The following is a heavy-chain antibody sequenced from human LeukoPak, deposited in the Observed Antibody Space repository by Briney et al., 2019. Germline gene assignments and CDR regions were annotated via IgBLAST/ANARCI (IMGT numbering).Heavy chain of an antibody. D-gene: IGHD3-10*01. Sequence: PSETLSLTCTVSGGSISSYYWSWIRQPPGKGLEWIGYIYYSGSTNYNPSLKSRVTISVDTSKNQFSLKLSSVTAADTAVYYCARDAMVRGVISYYYYMDVWGTGTTVTVSS. V-gene: IGHV4-59*01. J-gene: IGHJ6*03. CDR3: ARDAMVRGVISYYYYMDV. CDR2: IYYSGST. CDR1: GGSISSYY.